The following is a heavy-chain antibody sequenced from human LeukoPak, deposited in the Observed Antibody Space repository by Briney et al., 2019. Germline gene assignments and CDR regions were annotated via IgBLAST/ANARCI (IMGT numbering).Heavy chain of an antibody. CDR1: GFTFTSQW. D-gene: IGHD3-10*01. CDR3: ARYGSGSYSFDY. Sequence: GRSLRLSCAASGFTFTSQWMSWVRQAPGKGLEWVAFIRFDGSNKYYTDSVEGRFTISRDNAKNTLYLQMNSLRAEDTAVYYCARYGSGSYSFDYWGQGTLVTVSS. CDR2: IRFDGSNK. V-gene: IGHV3-33*08. J-gene: IGHJ4*02.